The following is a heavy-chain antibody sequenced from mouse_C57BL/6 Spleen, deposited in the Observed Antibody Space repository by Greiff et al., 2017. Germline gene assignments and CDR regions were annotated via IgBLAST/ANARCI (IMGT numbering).Heavy chain of an antibody. CDR3: ARVSVVGAMDY. D-gene: IGHD1-1*01. J-gene: IGHJ4*01. Sequence: EVQLQQSGPELVKPGASVKISCKASGYTFTDYYMNWVKQSHGKSLEWIGDINPNNGGTSYNEKFKGKATLTVDKSSSTAYMELRSLTSEDSAVYYCARVSVVGAMDYWGQGTSGTVSS. V-gene: IGHV1-26*01. CDR2: INPNNGGT. CDR1: GYTFTDYY.